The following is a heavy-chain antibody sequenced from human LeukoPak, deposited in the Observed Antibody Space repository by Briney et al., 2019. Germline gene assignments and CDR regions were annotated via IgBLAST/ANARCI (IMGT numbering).Heavy chain of an antibody. CDR1: GYIFTTLD. V-gene: IGHV1-8*03. J-gene: IGHJ4*02. CDR2: MNPNSGHT. D-gene: IGHD2-15*01. CDR3: ARVAGSPDF. Sequence: ASVKVSCKASGYIFTTLDINWVRQATGQGLERLGWMNPNSGHTGFAQKFQGRVTLTRDTSISTAYMELSSLRSEDTAVYYCARVAGSPDFWGQGTLVTVSS.